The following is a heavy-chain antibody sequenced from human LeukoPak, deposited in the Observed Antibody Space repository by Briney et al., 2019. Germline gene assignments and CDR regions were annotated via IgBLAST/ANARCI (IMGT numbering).Heavy chain of an antibody. D-gene: IGHD3-3*01. CDR2: IGAGGSSGDI. CDR3: ARDVWVADVFFGAMDG. V-gene: IGHV3-48*03. CDR1: GFAFSGYE. J-gene: IGHJ6*02. Sequence: GGSLRLSCAASGFAFSGYEMNWVRQAPGKGLEWIAYIGAGGSSGDIYYADSVKGRFTIYRDNAKNSLFLQMDSLRVEDTAVYYCARDVWVADVFFGAMDGWGQGTTVSVS.